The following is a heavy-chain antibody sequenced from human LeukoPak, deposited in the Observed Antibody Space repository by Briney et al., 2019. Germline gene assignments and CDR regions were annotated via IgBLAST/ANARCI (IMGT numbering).Heavy chain of an antibody. CDR2: IYYSGST. J-gene: IGHJ6*03. CDR3: ARDLRSSMDV. V-gene: IGHV4-59*01. Sequence: SETLSLTCSVSGGSISSYYWSWIRQPPGKGLEWIGYIYYSGSTNYNPSLKSRVTISVDTSKKQFSLKLSSVTAADTAVYYCARDLRSSMDVWGKGTTVTISS. CDR1: GGSISSYY. D-gene: IGHD1-26*01.